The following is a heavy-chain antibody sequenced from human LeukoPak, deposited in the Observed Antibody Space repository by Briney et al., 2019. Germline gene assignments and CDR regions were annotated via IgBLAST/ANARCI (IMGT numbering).Heavy chain of an antibody. J-gene: IGHJ4*02. D-gene: IGHD4-17*01. CDR1: GGSVSSGSYY. V-gene: IGHV4-61*01. Sequence: PSETLSLTCTVSGGSVSSGSYYWSWIRQPPGKGLEWIGYIYYSGSTNYNPSLKSRVTISGDTSKNQFSLKLSSVTAADTAVYYCAREETVTGYFDYWGQGTLVTVSS. CDR3: AREETVTGYFDY. CDR2: IYYSGST.